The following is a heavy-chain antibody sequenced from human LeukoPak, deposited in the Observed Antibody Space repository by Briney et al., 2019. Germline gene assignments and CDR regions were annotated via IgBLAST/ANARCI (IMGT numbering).Heavy chain of an antibody. D-gene: IGHD4-17*01. CDR1: GGSFSGHY. V-gene: IGHV4-34*01. CDR2: INHSGST. CDR3: ARRKLRTTFDY. J-gene: IGHJ4*02. Sequence: SETLSLTCAVYGGSFSGHYWSWIRQPQGKGLEWIGEINHSGSTNYNPSLKSRVTISVDTSKNQFSLKLSSVTAADTAVYYCARRKLRTTFDYWGQGTLVTVSS.